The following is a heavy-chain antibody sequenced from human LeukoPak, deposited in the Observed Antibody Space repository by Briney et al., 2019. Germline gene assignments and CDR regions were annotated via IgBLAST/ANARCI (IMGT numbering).Heavy chain of an antibody. CDR1: GFTFDDYG. CDR3: ATLMGDYGGNPAAFDY. Sequence: GGSLRLSCAASGFTFDDYGMSWVRQAPGKGLEWVSGINWNGGSTGYADSVEGRFTISRDNAKNSLYLQMNSLRAEDTALYYCATLMGDYGGNPAAFDYWGQGTLVTVSS. D-gene: IGHD4-23*01. V-gene: IGHV3-20*04. CDR2: INWNGGST. J-gene: IGHJ4*02.